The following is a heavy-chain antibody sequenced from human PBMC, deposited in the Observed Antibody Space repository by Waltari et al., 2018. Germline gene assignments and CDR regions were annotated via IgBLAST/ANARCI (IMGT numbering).Heavy chain of an antibody. CDR3: ARAGLGSPLQWLQLLDS. Sequence: EVQLVESGGGLIQPGGSLRLSCAASGFTINNNYMSWVRQAPGKGLEWVSVIYAGRGSTFYAESVKGRFTVSRDNSKNTLYLDLNSLTAEDTAVYYCARAGLGSPLQWLQLLDSWGRGTLVTVSS. D-gene: IGHD5-12*01. CDR2: IYAGRGST. CDR1: GFTINNNY. V-gene: IGHV3-53*01. J-gene: IGHJ4*02.